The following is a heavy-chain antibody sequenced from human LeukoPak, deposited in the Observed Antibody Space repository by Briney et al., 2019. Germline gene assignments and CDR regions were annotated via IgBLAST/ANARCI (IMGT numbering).Heavy chain of an antibody. CDR1: GFTFSSYE. CDR2: ISSSGTTI. J-gene: IGHJ4*02. D-gene: IGHD6-13*01. CDR3: ATYRRSWMSYFDN. V-gene: IGHV3-48*03. Sequence: GGSLRLSCAASGFTFSSYEMNWVRQAPGKGLEWVSYISSSGTTIYYADSVKGRITISRDNAKNSLYLQMNSLRADDAAVYYCATYRRSWMSYFDNWGQGTLVTVSS.